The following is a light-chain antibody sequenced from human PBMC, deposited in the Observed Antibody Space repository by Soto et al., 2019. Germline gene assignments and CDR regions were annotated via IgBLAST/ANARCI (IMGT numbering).Light chain of an antibody. V-gene: IGKV3-20*01. CDR3: QHYGTSAL. J-gene: IGKJ3*01. Sequence: EIVLTQSPGTLSLSPGERATLSCRASQSVSDSYLAWYQQKPGQAPRLLIYASSRATGIPDRFSGSGSGTDFTLTISSLEPEDFEVYYCQHYGTSALFGPGTKVDIK. CDR2: AS. CDR1: QSVSDSY.